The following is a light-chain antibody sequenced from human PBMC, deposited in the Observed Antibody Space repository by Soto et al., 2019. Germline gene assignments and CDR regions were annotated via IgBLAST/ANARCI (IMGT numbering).Light chain of an antibody. Sequence: ENVLTQSPGTPSLSPGERATPSRRASQSVSSSYLGWYQQKPGQAPRLLMYGASSRATGIPERFSGSGSGTDFTLTISRLEPEDFAVYYCQQYGSSPRTFGQGTKVDIK. CDR1: QSVSSSY. J-gene: IGKJ1*01. CDR2: GAS. V-gene: IGKV3-20*01. CDR3: QQYGSSPRT.